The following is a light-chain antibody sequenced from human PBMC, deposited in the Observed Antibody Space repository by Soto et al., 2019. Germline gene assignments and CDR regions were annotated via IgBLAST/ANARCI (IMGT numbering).Light chain of an antibody. CDR1: QSVSSSY. J-gene: IGKJ1*01. V-gene: IGKV3-15*01. CDR2: GAS. CDR3: QQYNSWRWT. Sequence: IVMTESPGTLSLSPGERATLSCRASQSVSSSYLAWYQQKPGQAPRLLIYGASTRATGIPARFSGSGSGTEFTLIISSLQSEDSAVYYCQQYNSWRWTFAQGTKVEIK.